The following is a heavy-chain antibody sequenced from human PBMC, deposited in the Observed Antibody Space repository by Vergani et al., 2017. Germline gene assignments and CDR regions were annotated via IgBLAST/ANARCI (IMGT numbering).Heavy chain of an antibody. Sequence: QAQLAESGGGVVQPGGSLRLSCVGSGFNFSNYGMHWVRQAPGKGLEWEAFIRYDGGKKYFADSVDGRLTISRDNSKNTLYLQMNSLRTEDTAVYYCTKNKSDRRCVLWFGGFDPWVQESLVTVSS. V-gene: IGHV3-30*02. CDR1: GFNFSNYG. CDR3: TKNKSDRRCVLWFGGFDP. D-gene: IGHD3-10*01. CDR2: IRYDGGKK. J-gene: IGHJ5*02.